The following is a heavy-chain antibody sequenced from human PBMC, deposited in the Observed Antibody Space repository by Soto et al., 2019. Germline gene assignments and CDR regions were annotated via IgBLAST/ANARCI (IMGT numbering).Heavy chain of an antibody. CDR3: VRLIGNSWLDF. V-gene: IGHV6-1*01. CDR1: GDSVSSSSVT. CDR2: TYYRSKWYN. Sequence: SQTLSLTCAIFGDSVSSSSVTWNWIRQSPSRGLEWLGRTYYRSKWYNDYTESVKSRITINPDTSKNQFSLHLNSVTLEDTAVYYCVRLIGNSWLDFWGQGTLVTVSS. D-gene: IGHD1-26*01. J-gene: IGHJ5*01.